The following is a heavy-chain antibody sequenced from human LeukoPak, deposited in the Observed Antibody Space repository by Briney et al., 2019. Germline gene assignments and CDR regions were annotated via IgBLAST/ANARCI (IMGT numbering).Heavy chain of an antibody. Sequence: PGGALRLSCESSGLTFRSYTMSWVRQAPGKGLEWVSSASGSESRTYYADSVKGRFTISRDNSKNTMYLQMNSLRAEDTALYYCAKTVVSTGWNYFDYWGQGTLVTVSS. V-gene: IGHV3-23*01. CDR3: AKTVVSTGWNYFDY. CDR2: ASGSESRT. D-gene: IGHD2-8*02. J-gene: IGHJ4*02. CDR1: GLTFRSYT.